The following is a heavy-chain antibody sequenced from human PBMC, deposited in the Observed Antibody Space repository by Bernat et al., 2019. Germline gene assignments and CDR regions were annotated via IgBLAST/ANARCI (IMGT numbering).Heavy chain of an antibody. D-gene: IGHD1-7*01. CDR3: AKERGVTGKWNYPFFDY. CDR2: INTGNGNT. J-gene: IGHJ4*02. V-gene: IGHV1-3*04. CDR1: RYTFTSYT. Sequence: VQLVQSGAEVKKPGASVKVSCKTSRYTFTSYTIHWMRQAPGQRLEWMGWINTGNGNTEYSQKFQGRVTITRDTSASTAYMDLSSLRSEDTAVYYCAKERGVTGKWNYPFFDYWGQGTLVTVSS.